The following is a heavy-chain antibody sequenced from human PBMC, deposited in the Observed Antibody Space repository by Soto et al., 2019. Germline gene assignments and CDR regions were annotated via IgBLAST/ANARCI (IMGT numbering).Heavy chain of an antibody. CDR2: IHYSGST. Sequence: QLQLQESGPGLVKPSETLSLTCTVSGGSISSSSYYWGWIRQPPGKGPEGIGSIHYSGSTYYNPSLKSRVTIAGDASKNQFSLRLSSVTAADTAVYYCARHRDSSSWYYFDYWGQGTLVTVSS. D-gene: IGHD6-13*01. CDR3: ARHRDSSSWYYFDY. J-gene: IGHJ4*02. V-gene: IGHV4-39*01. CDR1: GGSISSSSYY.